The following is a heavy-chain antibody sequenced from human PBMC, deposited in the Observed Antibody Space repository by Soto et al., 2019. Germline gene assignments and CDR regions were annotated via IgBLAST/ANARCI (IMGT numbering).Heavy chain of an antibody. Sequence: EVQILESGGGLVQTGGSLRLSCAASGLTFSSSAMNWVRQAPGKGLEWVSIISDSGGRTYYADSVKGRFTISRDNSKNTLYLQMNSLRAEDRAMYYCAKSLNLLWQNWFDLWGQGTLVTVSS. V-gene: IGHV3-23*01. CDR3: AKSLNLLWQNWFDL. CDR1: GLTFSSSA. CDR2: ISDSGGRT. J-gene: IGHJ5*02.